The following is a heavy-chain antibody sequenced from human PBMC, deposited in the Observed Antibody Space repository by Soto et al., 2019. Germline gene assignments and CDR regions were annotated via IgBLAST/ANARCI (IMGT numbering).Heavy chain of an antibody. CDR2: YGGSGGSR. CDR3: VKFRGRAYPYYYMDV. J-gene: IGHJ6*03. CDR1: GFTFSTYG. Sequence: VQLLESGGGLVQWGGPLRLSCVTSGFTFSTYGMTWVRQAPGKGLEWVSYGGSGGSRYYAESVKGRFTISRDNSKNTLSLEMNSLRAEDTATYYCVKFRGRAYPYYYMDVWGKGTTVTVSS. V-gene: IGHV3-23*01. D-gene: IGHD3-10*01.